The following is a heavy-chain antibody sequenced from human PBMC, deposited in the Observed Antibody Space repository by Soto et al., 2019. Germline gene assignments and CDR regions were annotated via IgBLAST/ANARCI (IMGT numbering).Heavy chain of an antibody. V-gene: IGHV1-8*01. D-gene: IGHD6-6*01. Sequence: QVLLVQSGAEVKKPGASVKVSCKTSGYTFTSYDVNWVRQATGQGLEWMGWMNPNSGNTGYAQKFQGRVTMTRNTSIGTAYMELSSVRSEDTAVYYCARTYSSSSSYFYYYIDVWGKGTTVTVSS. CDR2: MNPNSGNT. J-gene: IGHJ6*03. CDR3: ARTYSSSSSYFYYYIDV. CDR1: GYTFTSYD.